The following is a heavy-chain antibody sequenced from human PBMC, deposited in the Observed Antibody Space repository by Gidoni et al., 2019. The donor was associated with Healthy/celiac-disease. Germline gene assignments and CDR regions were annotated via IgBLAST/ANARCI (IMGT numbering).Heavy chain of an antibody. V-gene: IGHV4-30-2*01. J-gene: IGHJ2*01. Sequence: QLQLQESGSGLGKPSQTLSLTCAVSGGSISSGGYSWSWIRQPPGKGLEWIGYIYHSGSTYYNPSLKSRVTISVDRSKNQFSLKLSSVTAADTAVYYCARGEDYFWYFDLWGRGTLVTVSS. CDR3: ARGEDYFWYFDL. D-gene: IGHD4-17*01. CDR2: IYHSGST. CDR1: GGSISSGGYS.